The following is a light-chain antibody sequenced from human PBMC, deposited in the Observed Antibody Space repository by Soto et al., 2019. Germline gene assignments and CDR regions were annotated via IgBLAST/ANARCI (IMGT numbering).Light chain of an antibody. CDR3: SSYTRSSTPYV. J-gene: IGLJ1*01. Sequence: QSALTQPPSASGSPGQSVTISCAGTSSDVGGYNYVSWYQQYPGKVPKLMIYEVSERPSGVPDRFSGSKSGNTASLTISGLQAEDEADYYCSSYTRSSTPYVYGTGTKLTVL. CDR2: EVS. V-gene: IGLV2-8*01. CDR1: SSDVGGYNY.